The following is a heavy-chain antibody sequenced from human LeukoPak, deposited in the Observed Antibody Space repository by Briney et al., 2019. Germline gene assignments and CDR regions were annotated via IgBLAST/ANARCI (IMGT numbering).Heavy chain of an antibody. J-gene: IGHJ6*03. D-gene: IGHD3-10*01. Sequence: ASVKVSCKASGYTFTSYDINWVRQAPGQGLEWMGWMNPNSGNTGYAQKFQGRVTMTRNTSISTAYMELSSLRSEDTAVYYCARAGYYYGSGYYYMDVWGKGTTVTISS. CDR1: GYTFTSYD. V-gene: IGHV1-8*01. CDR3: ARAGYYYGSGYYYMDV. CDR2: MNPNSGNT.